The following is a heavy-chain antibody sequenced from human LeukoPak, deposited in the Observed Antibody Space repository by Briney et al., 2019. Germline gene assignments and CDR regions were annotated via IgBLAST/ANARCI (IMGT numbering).Heavy chain of an antibody. J-gene: IGHJ4*02. CDR3: ARGRRGATTTPFDY. Sequence: SETLSLTCAVYGGSFSGYYWSWIRQPPGKGLEWIGDINHSGSTNYNPSLKSRVTISVDTSKNQFSLKLSSVTAADTAVYYCARGRRGATTTPFDYWGQGTLVTVSS. CDR2: INHSGST. V-gene: IGHV4-34*01. CDR1: GGSFSGYY. D-gene: IGHD1-26*01.